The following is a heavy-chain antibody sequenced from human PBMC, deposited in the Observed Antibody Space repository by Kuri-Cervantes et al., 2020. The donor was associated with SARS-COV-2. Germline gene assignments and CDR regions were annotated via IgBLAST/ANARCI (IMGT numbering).Heavy chain of an antibody. V-gene: IGHV4-39*07. J-gene: IGHJ4*02. CDR3: ARDGTPIVVVVAATAYYFDY. D-gene: IGHD2-15*01. CDR1: GGSISSYY. CDR2: IYYSGST. Sequence: SETLSLTCTVSGGSISSYYWGWIRQPPGKGLEWIGSIYYSGSTYYNPTLKSRVTISVDTSKNQFSLKLSSVTAADTGVYYCARDGTPIVVVVAATAYYFDYWGQGTLVTVSS.